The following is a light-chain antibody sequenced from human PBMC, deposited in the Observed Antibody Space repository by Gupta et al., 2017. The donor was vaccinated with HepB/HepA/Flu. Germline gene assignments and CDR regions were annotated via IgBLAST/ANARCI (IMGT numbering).Light chain of an antibody. CDR2: LGS. J-gene: IGKJ3*01. Sequence: DIVMTQSPLSLPVTPGEPASISCRSSQSLLHSNGYNYLDWYLQKPGQSPQLLIYLGSNRASGVPDQFSCSGLGKDFTLKIRRRGAEDVGVYYCMQALQTPRFTFGPGTKVDIK. V-gene: IGKV2-28*01. CDR3: MQALQTPRFT. CDR1: QSLLHSNGYNY.